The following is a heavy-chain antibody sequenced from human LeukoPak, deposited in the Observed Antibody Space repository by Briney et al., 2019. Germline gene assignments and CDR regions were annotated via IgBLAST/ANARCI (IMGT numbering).Heavy chain of an antibody. D-gene: IGHD6-13*01. V-gene: IGHV3-23*01. CDR2: ISGSGGST. J-gene: IGHJ4*02. Sequence: GGSLRLSCAASGFTFSSYAMSWVRQAPGKGLEWVSAISGSGGSTYYADSVKGRFTISRDNSKNTLYLQMNSLRAEDTAVYYCARVGKRIAAAGPCDYWGQGTLVTVSS. CDR3: ARVGKRIAAAGPCDY. CDR1: GFTFSSYA.